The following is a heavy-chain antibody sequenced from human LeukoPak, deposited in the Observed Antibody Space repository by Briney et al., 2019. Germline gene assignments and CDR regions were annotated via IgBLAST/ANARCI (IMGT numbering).Heavy chain of an antibody. V-gene: IGHV4-34*01. CDR3: ARGRQWPSRGNFDY. D-gene: IGHD6-19*01. CDR2: INHSGST. CDR1: GGSFSGYY. Sequence: SETLSLTCAVYGGSFSGYYWSWIRQPPGKGLEWIGEINHSGSTNYDPSLKSRVTISVDTSKNQFSLKLSSVTAADTAVYYCARGRQWPSRGNFDYWGQGTLVTVSS. J-gene: IGHJ4*02.